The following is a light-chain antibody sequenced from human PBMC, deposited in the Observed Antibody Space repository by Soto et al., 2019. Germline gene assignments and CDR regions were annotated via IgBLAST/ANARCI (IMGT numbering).Light chain of an antibody. CDR1: SSNIGSNT. Sequence: QSVLTQPPSASGTPGQRVTISCSGSSSNIGSNTVNWYQQLPGTAPKLLIYSNNQRPSGVPDRFSGSKSGTSASLAISGLQSEDEADYYCAAWDDSLSGHVVFGGGTQLTVL. J-gene: IGLJ2*01. V-gene: IGLV1-44*01. CDR2: SNN. CDR3: AAWDDSLSGHVV.